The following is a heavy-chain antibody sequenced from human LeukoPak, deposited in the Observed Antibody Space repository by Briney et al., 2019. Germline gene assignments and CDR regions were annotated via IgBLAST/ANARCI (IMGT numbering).Heavy chain of an antibody. J-gene: IGHJ4*02. D-gene: IGHD6-13*01. CDR1: GFTVSSNY. CDR2: IYSGGST. Sequence: GGSLRLSCAASGFTVSSNYMSWVRQAPGKGLEWVSVIYSGGSTYYADSVKGRFTISRDNAKNSLCLQMNSLRAEDTAVYYCARDEPSSTEFDYWGQGTLVTVSS. V-gene: IGHV3-53*01. CDR3: ARDEPSSTEFDY.